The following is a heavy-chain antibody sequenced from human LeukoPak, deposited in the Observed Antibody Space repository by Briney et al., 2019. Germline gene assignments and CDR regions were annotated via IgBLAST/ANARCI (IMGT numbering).Heavy chain of an antibody. CDR1: GGTFSSYA. J-gene: IGHJ4*02. Sequence: SVKVSCKASGGTFSSYAISWVRQAPGQGLEWMGRIIPILGIANYAQKFQGRVTITADKSTSTDYMELSSLRSEDTAVYYCARATDGYSSSPGYWGQGTLVTVSS. CDR3: ARATDGYSSSPGY. D-gene: IGHD6-13*01. V-gene: IGHV1-69*04. CDR2: IIPILGIA.